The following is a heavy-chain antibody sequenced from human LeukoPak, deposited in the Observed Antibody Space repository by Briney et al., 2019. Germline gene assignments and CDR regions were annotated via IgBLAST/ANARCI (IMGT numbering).Heavy chain of an antibody. CDR3: ARLKLDRGWFDP. V-gene: IGHV4-59*08. CDR2: IYYSGST. Sequence: SETLSLTCTVSGGSISSYYWSWIRQPPGKGLGWIGYIYYSGSTNYNPSLKSRVTISVDTSKNQFSLKLSSVTAADTAVYYCARLKLDRGWFDPWGQGTLVTVSS. CDR1: GGSISSYY. D-gene: IGHD6-13*01. J-gene: IGHJ5*02.